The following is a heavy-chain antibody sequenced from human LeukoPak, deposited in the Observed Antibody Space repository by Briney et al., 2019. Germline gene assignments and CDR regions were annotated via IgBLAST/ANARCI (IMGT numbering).Heavy chain of an antibody. CDR2: INPKTGGT. V-gene: IGHV1-2*02. Sequence: VASVKVSCKASGYTFTDYYIHWVRQAPGQRLEWMGRINPKTGGTNYARNFQGRVTMTGDTSINTASIELTSLTSGDTAVYYCTRVSIAWSNLYFDYWGQGTLVTVSS. J-gene: IGHJ4*02. CDR1: GYTFTDYY. D-gene: IGHD1-14*01. CDR3: TRVSIAWSNLYFDY.